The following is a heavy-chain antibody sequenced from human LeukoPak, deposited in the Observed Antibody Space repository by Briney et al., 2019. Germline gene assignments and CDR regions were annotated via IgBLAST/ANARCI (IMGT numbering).Heavy chain of an antibody. V-gene: IGHV4-34*12. J-gene: IGHJ5*02. CDR2: VFYSGIT. CDR1: GGSFSGYY. Sequence: KSSETLSLTCAVYGGSFSGYYWGWIRQPPGKGLEWIGSVFYSGITYYKPSLKSRVTISVDTSKNQFSLKLSSVTAADTAVYYCAREVSTKAAAGTLFSHYFDPWGQGNLVTVSS. D-gene: IGHD6-13*01. CDR3: AREVSTKAAAGTLFSHYFDP.